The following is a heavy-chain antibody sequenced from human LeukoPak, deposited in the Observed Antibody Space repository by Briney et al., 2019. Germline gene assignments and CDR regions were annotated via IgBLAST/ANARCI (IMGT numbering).Heavy chain of an antibody. CDR2: IYPGDSDT. V-gene: IGHV5-51*01. J-gene: IGHJ4*02. CDR1: GYSFSNYW. CDR3: AREYTTSSSFDS. D-gene: IGHD6-6*01. Sequence: GESLKISCKGSGYSFSNYWIGWVRQMPGKGLEWMGIIYPGDSDTRYSPSFRGQVTISADKSISTAYLQWSSLKASDTAMYYCAREYTTSSSFDSWAREPWSPSPQ.